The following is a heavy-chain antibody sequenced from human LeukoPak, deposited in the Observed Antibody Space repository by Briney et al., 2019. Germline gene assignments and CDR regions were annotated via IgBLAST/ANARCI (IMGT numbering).Heavy chain of an antibody. CDR2: ISSSGSTI. CDR1: GFTFSDYY. Sequence: VKPGGSLRLSCAASGFTFSDYYMSWIRQAPGKGLEWVSYISSSGSTIYYADSVKGRFTISRDNAKNSLYLQMNSLRAEDMALYYCAKGPDGYVKGNWFDPWGQGTLVTVSS. D-gene: IGHD5-12*01. CDR3: AKGPDGYVKGNWFDP. J-gene: IGHJ5*02. V-gene: IGHV3-11*01.